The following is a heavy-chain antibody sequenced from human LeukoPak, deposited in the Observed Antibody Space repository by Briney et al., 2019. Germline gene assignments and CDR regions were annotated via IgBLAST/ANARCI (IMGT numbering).Heavy chain of an antibody. CDR3: ARAGAYSSSSR. Sequence: GGSLRLSCAASGFTFSSYSMNWVRQAPGKGLEWVSYISSSSSTIYYADSVKGRFTISRDNAKNSLYLQMNSLRAEDTAVYYCARAGAYSSSSRWGQGTLVTVSS. D-gene: IGHD6-6*01. CDR2: ISSSSSTI. J-gene: IGHJ4*02. V-gene: IGHV3-48*01. CDR1: GFTFSSYS.